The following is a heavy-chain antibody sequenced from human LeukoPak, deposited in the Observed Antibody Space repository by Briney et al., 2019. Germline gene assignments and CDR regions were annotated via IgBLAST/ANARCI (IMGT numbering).Heavy chain of an antibody. CDR3: ARPARRHSSSWYWGPLGYFDY. CDR1: GGSISSSNW. J-gene: IGHJ4*02. Sequence: SGTLSLTCAVSGGSISSSNWWSWVRQPPGKGLEWIGYIYYSGSTNYNPSLKSRVTMSVDTSKNQFSLKLSSVTAADTAVYYCARPARRHSSSWYWGPLGYFDYWGQGTLVTVSS. D-gene: IGHD6-13*01. CDR2: IYYSGST. V-gene: IGHV4-4*02.